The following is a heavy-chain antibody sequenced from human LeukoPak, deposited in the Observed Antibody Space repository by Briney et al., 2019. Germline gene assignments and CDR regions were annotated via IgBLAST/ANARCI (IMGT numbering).Heavy chain of an antibody. V-gene: IGHV1-2*02. CDR2: INPNSGGT. CDR1: GYTFTGYY. J-gene: IGHJ4*02. CDR3: ARDIIVVVPTVVDY. D-gene: IGHD2-2*01. Sequence: GASVKVSCKASGYTFTGYYMHWVRQAPGQRLEWMGWINPNSGGTNFAEKFQGRVTMTRDTSISTAYMELSRLRPDDTAVYYCARDIIVVVPTVVDYWGQGTLVTVSS.